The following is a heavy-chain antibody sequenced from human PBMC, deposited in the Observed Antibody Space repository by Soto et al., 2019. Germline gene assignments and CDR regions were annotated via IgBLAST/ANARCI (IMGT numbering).Heavy chain of an antibody. CDR2: INNDGSST. D-gene: IGHD3-16*01. V-gene: IGHV3-74*03. J-gene: IGHJ3*02. CDR1: GFTFNRYW. CDR3: AREGGLLRWAEDAFYI. Sequence: SLSCLASGFTFNRYWMHWVRQVPVKGPVWVSRINNDGSSTTYADSVKGRFTISRDNAKNTLYLQIYSLRAEDTAVYYCAREGGLLRWAEDAFYIWCQGRIVTVSS.